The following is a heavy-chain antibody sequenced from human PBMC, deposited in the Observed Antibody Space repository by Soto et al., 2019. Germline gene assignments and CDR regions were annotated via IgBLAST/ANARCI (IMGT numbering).Heavy chain of an antibody. J-gene: IGHJ4*02. D-gene: IGHD6-13*01. Sequence: QVQLVQSGAEVKKPGSSVKVSCKASGGTFSSYTISWVRQAPGQGLEWMGRIIPILGIANYAQKFQGRVTITADKSTSTAYMELSSLRSEDTAVYYCPRGWAAAATGDYWGQGTLVTVSS. CDR3: PRGWAAAATGDY. CDR1: GGTFSSYT. V-gene: IGHV1-69*02. CDR2: IIPILGIA.